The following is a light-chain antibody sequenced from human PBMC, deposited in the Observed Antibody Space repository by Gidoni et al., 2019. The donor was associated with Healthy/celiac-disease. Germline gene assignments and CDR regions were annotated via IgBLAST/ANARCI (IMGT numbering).Light chain of an antibody. V-gene: IGLV3-1*01. CDR1: KLGDKY. CDR3: QAWDSSSVV. J-gene: IGLJ2*01. Sequence: SYELTQPTSVSVSPGQTASITCSGDKLGDKYACWYQQKPGQSPVLVIYQDSKRPSGIPERFSGSNSGNTATLTISGTQAMDEADYYCQAWDSSSVVFGGGTKLX. CDR2: QDS.